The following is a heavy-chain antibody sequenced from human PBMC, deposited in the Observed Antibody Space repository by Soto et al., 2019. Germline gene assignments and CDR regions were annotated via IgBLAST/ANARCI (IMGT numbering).Heavy chain of an antibody. Sequence: GGSLRLSCAASGFTFSSYAMSWVRQAPGKGLEWVSAISGSGGSTYYADSVKGRFTISRDNSKNTLYLQMNSLRAEDTAVDYCAKALGPTIFGLEIDYWGQGTLVTVSS. CDR2: ISGSGGST. J-gene: IGHJ4*02. V-gene: IGHV3-23*01. CDR3: AKALGPTIFGLEIDY. CDR1: GFTFSSYA. D-gene: IGHD3-3*01.